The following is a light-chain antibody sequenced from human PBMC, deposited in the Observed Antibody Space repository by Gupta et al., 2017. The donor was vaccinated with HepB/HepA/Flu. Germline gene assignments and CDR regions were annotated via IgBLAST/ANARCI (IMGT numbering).Light chain of an antibody. Sequence: QSVLTQPPSVSGAPGQRVTISCTGSTSNIGAGYGVHWYQHLPGTAPKLLIYGNSNRPSGVPDRFSGSKSGTSASLAITGLQAEDEADYYCQSYDNRRNVVFGGGTKLTVL. V-gene: IGLV1-40*01. CDR2: GNS. CDR1: TSNIGAGYG. CDR3: QSYDNRRNVV. J-gene: IGLJ2*01.